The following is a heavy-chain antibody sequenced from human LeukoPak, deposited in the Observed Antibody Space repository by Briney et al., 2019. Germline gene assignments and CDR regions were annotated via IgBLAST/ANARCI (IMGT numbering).Heavy chain of an antibody. CDR3: ARGGSYRHYYYYYMDV. V-gene: IGHV3-11*04. CDR2: ISSSGSTT. J-gene: IGHJ6*03. D-gene: IGHD1-26*01. CDR1: GFTFSDYY. Sequence: GGSLRLSCAASGFTFSDYYMSWIRQAPGKGLEWVSYISSSGSTTYYADPVKGRFTISRDNAKNSLYLQMNSLRAEDTAVYYCARGGSYRHYYYYYMDVWGKGTTVTVSS.